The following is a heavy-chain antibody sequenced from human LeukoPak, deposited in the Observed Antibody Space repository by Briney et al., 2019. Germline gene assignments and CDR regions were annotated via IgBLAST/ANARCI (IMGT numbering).Heavy chain of an antibody. J-gene: IGHJ4*02. D-gene: IGHD3-22*01. CDR2: IYESGST. Sequence: TSETLSFTCAVSGYSIRSGYHWSWIRRPPGKGLEWIGSIYESGSTYYNPSLKRRVTISVDTSKNQFSLNLSSVTAADSDVYDCARHDFDSSGYLSFYFDYWGQGTLVTVSS. CDR1: GYSIRSGYH. CDR3: ARHDFDSSGYLSFYFDY. V-gene: IGHV4-38-2*01.